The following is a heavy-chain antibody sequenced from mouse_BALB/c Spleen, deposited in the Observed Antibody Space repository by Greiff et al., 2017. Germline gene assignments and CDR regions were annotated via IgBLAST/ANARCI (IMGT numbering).Heavy chain of an antibody. J-gene: IGHJ4*01. CDR1: GFTFSSYA. CDR2: ISSGGSYT. V-gene: IGHV5-9-4*01. CDR3: ARVGNYERAMDY. D-gene: IGHD2-1*01. Sequence: EVKVVESGGGLVKPGGSLKLSCAASGFTFSSYAMSWVRQSPEKRLEWVAEISSGGSYTYYPDTVTGRFTISRDNAKNTLYLEMSSLRSEDTAMYYCARVGNYERAMDYWGQGTSVTVSS.